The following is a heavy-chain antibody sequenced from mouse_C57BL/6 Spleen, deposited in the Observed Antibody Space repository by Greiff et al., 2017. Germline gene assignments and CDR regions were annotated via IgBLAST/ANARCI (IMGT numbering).Heavy chain of an antibody. V-gene: IGHV1-9*01. CDR1: GYTFTGYW. Sequence: VQLQQSGAELMKPGASVKLSCKATGYTFTGYWIEWVKQRPGHGLEWIGEILPGSGSTTYNEKFKGKATFTADTSSNTAYMHLSSLTTEDSAIYYCADYYGSSYGYFDVWGTGTTVTVSS. J-gene: IGHJ1*03. D-gene: IGHD1-1*01. CDR3: ADYYGSSYGYFDV. CDR2: ILPGSGST.